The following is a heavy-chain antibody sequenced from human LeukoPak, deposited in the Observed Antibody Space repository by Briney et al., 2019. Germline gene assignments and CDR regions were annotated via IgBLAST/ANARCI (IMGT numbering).Heavy chain of an antibody. CDR2: ISAYNGNT. Sequence: GASVKVSCKASGYTFTSYGISWVRQAPGQGLEWMGWISAYNGNTNYAQKFQGRVTMTRDTSISTAYMELSRLRSDDTAVYYCARIRVYCSGGSCYQWSSFDPWGQGTLVTVSS. CDR3: ARIRVYCSGGSCYQWSSFDP. D-gene: IGHD2-15*01. V-gene: IGHV1-18*01. J-gene: IGHJ5*02. CDR1: GYTFTSYG.